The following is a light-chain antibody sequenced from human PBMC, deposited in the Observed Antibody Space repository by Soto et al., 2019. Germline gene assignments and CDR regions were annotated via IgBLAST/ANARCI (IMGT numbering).Light chain of an antibody. J-gene: IGLJ1*01. CDR3: SSYAGSSNV. CDR1: SSDVGGYNY. Sequence: QSFLAQPPSAAGSPGQSFAVSCTGTSSDVGGYNYVSWYQQHPGKAPKLMIYEVNKRPSGVPDRFSGSKSGNTASLTVSGLQAEGEADYYCSSYAGSSNVFGTGTKVTVL. V-gene: IGLV2-8*01. CDR2: EVN.